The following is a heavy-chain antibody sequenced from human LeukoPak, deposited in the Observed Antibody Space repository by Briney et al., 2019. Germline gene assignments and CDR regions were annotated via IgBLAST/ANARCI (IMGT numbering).Heavy chain of an antibody. CDR1: GGTFSSYA. CDR2: IIPIFGTA. CDR3: ARWVGYYDSSGYYYYFDY. Sequence: VASVKVSCKASGGTFSSYAISWVRQAPGQGLEWMGRIIPIFGTANYAQKFQGRVTITTDESTSTAYMELSSLRSEDTAVHYCARWVGYYDSSGYYYYFDYWGQGTLATVSS. V-gene: IGHV1-69*05. J-gene: IGHJ4*02. D-gene: IGHD3-22*01.